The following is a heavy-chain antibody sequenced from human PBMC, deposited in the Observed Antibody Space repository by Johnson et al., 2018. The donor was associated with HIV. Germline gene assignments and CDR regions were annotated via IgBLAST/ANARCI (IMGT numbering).Heavy chain of an antibody. J-gene: IGHJ3*01. CDR2: INGDGSRS. CDR3: ARTSCSGASCLGYDPFDV. CDR1: GFTFSTYA. V-gene: IGHV3-74*02. D-gene: IGHD2-15*01. Sequence: EVQLVESGGGVVQPGGSLRLSCAASGFTFSTYAMHWVRQAPGKGLVWVSRINGDGSRSTYADSVKGRFTFARDNAKNTLYLEMKSLRSEDTAVYYCARTSCSGASCLGYDPFDVWGQGTMVTVSS.